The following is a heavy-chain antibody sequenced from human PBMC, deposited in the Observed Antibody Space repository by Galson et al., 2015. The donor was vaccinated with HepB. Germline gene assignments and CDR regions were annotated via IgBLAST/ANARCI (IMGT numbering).Heavy chain of an antibody. V-gene: IGHV3-48*04. J-gene: IGHJ4*02. CDR1: TFIFSTYS. CDR2: ISSSSTTI. D-gene: IGHD6-13*01. Sequence: SLRLSCAGSTFIFSTYSMDWVRQAPGKGLEWVSYISSSSTTIYYADSVKGRFTISRDNAKKSLYLQMNSLRAEDTAVYYCARGYSSSWYSGLGYWGQGTLVTVSS. CDR3: ARGYSSSWYSGLGY.